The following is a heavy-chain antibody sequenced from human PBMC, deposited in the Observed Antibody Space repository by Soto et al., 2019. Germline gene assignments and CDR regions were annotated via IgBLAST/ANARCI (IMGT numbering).Heavy chain of an antibody. CDR3: ARGGGIVVVTAPYDH. D-gene: IGHD2-21*02. J-gene: IGHJ4*01. V-gene: IGHV1-46*03. CDR1: GYTFTSYY. CDR2: INPSGGYT. Sequence: ASVKVSCKASGYTFTSYYMNWVRQAPGQGLEWLGKINPSGGYTTYAQRLLGRVTMTSDTSTRTVHMELGSLTSEDTAVYYCARGGGIVVVTAPYDHWG.